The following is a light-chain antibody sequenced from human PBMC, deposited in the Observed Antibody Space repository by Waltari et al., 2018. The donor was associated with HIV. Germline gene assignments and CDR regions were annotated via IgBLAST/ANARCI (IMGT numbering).Light chain of an antibody. Sequence: QAGLTQPPSVSKGLRQTATLTCTGNSNNVGYQGAAWLQQHQGHPPKLLSYRNNNRPAGISERLSASRSGNTASLTITGLQPEDEADYFCSSYTSSSTHVFGPGTKVTVL. CDR1: SNNVGYQG. J-gene: IGLJ1*01. CDR2: RNN. CDR3: SSYTSSSTHV. V-gene: IGLV10-54*01.